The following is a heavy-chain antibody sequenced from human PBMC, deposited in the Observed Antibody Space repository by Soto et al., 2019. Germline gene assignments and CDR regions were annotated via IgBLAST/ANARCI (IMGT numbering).Heavy chain of an antibody. V-gene: IGHV5-51*01. J-gene: IGHJ4*02. Sequence: GESLKISCKGSGYIFNNYWIGWVRQMPGKGLEWVGIIYCGESDTRYSPSFQGQVTISADKSINVAYLQWSSLKASDTAIYYCARGWAPATYFDYWGQGS. D-gene: IGHD1-26*01. CDR3: ARGWAPATYFDY. CDR2: IYCGESDT. CDR1: GYIFNNYW.